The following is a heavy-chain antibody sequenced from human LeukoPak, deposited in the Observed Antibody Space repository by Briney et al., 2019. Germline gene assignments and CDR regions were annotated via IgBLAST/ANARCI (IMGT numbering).Heavy chain of an antibody. CDR2: IYYSGST. Sequence: SETLSLTCTVSGGSISSYYWSWIRQPPGKGLEWIGYIYYSGSTYYNPSLKSRVTISVDTSKNQFSLKLSSVTAADTAVYYCASVLSGWYKVYWGQGTLVTVSS. CDR1: GGSISSYY. CDR3: ASVLSGWYKVY. D-gene: IGHD6-19*01. J-gene: IGHJ4*02. V-gene: IGHV4-59*12.